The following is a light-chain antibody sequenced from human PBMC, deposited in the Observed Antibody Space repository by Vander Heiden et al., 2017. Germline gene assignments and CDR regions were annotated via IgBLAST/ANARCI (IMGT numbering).Light chain of an antibody. CDR2: GAS. CDR1: QSVSSN. J-gene: IGKJ4*01. V-gene: IGKV3-15*01. Sequence: ERVMTQPPATLSVSPGERATLSCRASQSVSSNLAWYQQKPGQTPRLLIYGASTRATGIPDRFSGSGSGTEFTLTIGRLQSEDFAVYYCQQYNNWPLTFGGGTKVEIK. CDR3: QQYNNWPLT.